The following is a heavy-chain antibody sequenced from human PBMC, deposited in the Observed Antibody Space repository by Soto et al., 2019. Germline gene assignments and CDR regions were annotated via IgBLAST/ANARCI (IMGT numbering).Heavy chain of an antibody. V-gene: IGHV3-30*18. Sequence: QVQLVESGGGVVQPGRSLRLSCAASGFTFSTYGIHWVRQAPGKGLEWVAVISYDGSNEYYADSVKGRFTISRDNSKNTLYLQMNSLRAEDTAVNYCAKDDYGMDVWGQGTTVTVSS. CDR2: ISYDGSNE. CDR3: AKDDYGMDV. CDR1: GFTFSTYG. J-gene: IGHJ6*02.